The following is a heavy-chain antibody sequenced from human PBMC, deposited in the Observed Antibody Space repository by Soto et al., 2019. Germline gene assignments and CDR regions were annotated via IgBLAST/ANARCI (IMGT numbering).Heavy chain of an antibody. CDR3: ARDRKPYCAGDCYSYYFDY. J-gene: IGHJ4*02. Sequence: ASVKVSCKASGYTFTTYGISWVRQAPGQGLEWMGWINTANGNTNFAQNFRGRVTMTTDTSTTTAYMELRSLRSDDTAVYYCARDRKPYCAGDCYSYYFDYWGQGSLVTVSS. D-gene: IGHD2-21*02. V-gene: IGHV1-18*01. CDR1: GYTFTTYG. CDR2: INTANGNT.